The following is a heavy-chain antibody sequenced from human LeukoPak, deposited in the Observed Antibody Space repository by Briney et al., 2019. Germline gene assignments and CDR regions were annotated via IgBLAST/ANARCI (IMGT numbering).Heavy chain of an antibody. CDR2: ISSSSSYI. CDR3: ATDRNSGYDSSFDY. Sequence: GGSLRLSCAASGFTFSSYSMNWVRQAPGKGLEWVSSISSSSSYIYYADSVKGRFTISRDNAKNSLYLQMNSLRAEDTAVYYCATDRNSGYDSSFDYWGQGTLVTVSS. D-gene: IGHD5-12*01. V-gene: IGHV3-21*01. J-gene: IGHJ4*02. CDR1: GFTFSSYS.